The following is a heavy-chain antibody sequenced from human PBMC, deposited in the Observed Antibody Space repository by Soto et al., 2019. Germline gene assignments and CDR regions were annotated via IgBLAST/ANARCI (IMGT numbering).Heavy chain of an antibody. CDR3: ARGEFRLKAFDI. CDR2: ISDNGRTI. D-gene: IGHD3-16*01. CDR1: GFTISNYY. J-gene: IGHJ3*02. Sequence: QVHLVESGGGLVKPGGSLRLSCAASGFTISNYYMTWFRQAPGKGLEWVAYISDNGRTIFHADSVKGRFTISRDNAENSLDLQMNSLRADDTALYYCARGEFRLKAFDIWGQGTMVSVSS. V-gene: IGHV3-11*01.